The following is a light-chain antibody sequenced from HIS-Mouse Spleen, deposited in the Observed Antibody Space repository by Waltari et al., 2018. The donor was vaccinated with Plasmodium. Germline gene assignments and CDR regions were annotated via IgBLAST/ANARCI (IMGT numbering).Light chain of an antibody. CDR3: YSTDSSGNHRV. CDR1: ALPKKD. Sequence: SYELPQPPSVSVSPGQTARITCSGAALPKKDSSWYQQKSGQAPVLVIYEDSKRPSGIPERFSGSSSGTMATLTISGAQVEDEADYYCYSTDSSGNHRVFGGGTKLTVL. V-gene: IGLV3-10*01. J-gene: IGLJ3*02. CDR2: EDS.